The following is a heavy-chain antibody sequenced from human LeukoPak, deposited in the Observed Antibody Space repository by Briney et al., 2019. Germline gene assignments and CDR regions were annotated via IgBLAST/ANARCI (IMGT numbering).Heavy chain of an antibody. CDR1: GYSISSGYY. Sequence: SETLSLTCTVSGYSISSGYYWGWIRQPPGKGLEWIGSIYHSGSTYYNPSLKSRVTISVDTSKNQFSLKLSSVTAADTAVYYCARDRSYCSGGSCSYYFDYWGQGTLVIVSS. J-gene: IGHJ4*02. D-gene: IGHD2-15*01. CDR3: ARDRSYCSGGSCSYYFDY. V-gene: IGHV4-38-2*02. CDR2: IYHSGST.